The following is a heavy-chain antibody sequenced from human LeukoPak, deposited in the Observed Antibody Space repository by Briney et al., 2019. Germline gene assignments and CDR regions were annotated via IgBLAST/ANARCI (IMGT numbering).Heavy chain of an antibody. CDR2: INAGNGNT. CDR3: PRHLARYFDY. V-gene: IGHV1-3*01. J-gene: IGHJ4*02. CDR1: GYTFTSYA. Sequence: ASVKVSCKASGYTFTSYATHWVRQAPGQRLEWRGGINAGNGNTKYSQKFQGRVTITRDTSASTAYMELSSLRSEDTAVYYCPRHLARYFDYWGQGTLVTVSS.